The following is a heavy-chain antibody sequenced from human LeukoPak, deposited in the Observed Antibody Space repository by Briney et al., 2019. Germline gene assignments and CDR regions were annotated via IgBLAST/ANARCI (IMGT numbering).Heavy chain of an antibody. J-gene: IGHJ4*02. CDR3: AREQVAGRRSFDY. CDR2: INPSGGST. Sequence: ASVKVSCKASGYTFTPYSMHWVRQAPGQGLEWVGVINPSGGSTNYAQKFQGRVTVTRDTSTSTVYMDLSSLRSEDTAVYCCAREQVAGRRSFDYWGQGTLVTVSS. V-gene: IGHV1-46*01. CDR1: GYTFTPYS. D-gene: IGHD6-6*01.